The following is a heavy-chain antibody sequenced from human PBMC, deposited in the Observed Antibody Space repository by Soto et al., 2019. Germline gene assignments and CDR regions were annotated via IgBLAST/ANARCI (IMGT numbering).Heavy chain of an antibody. CDR3: AREGGGLGYCSGGTCNWYFEL. CDR2: IIPIFGTL. J-gene: IGHJ2*01. Sequence: QVQLVQSGAEVKRPGSSVKVSCKASGGTFRSYGINWVRQAPGQGLEWMGGIIPIFGTLNSAQKFQGRVRITADESTRTAYLELSSLRPEDTAVYYCAREGGGLGYCSGGTCNWYFELWGRGTLVTVSS. D-gene: IGHD2-15*01. V-gene: IGHV1-69*01. CDR1: GGTFRSYG.